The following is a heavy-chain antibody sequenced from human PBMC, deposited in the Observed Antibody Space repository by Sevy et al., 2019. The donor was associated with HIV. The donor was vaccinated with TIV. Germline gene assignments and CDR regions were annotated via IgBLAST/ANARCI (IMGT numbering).Heavy chain of an antibody. J-gene: IGHJ5*02. CDR2: IRSKAYGGTT. CDR3: TRALLVRGHFDWFDP. CDR1: GFTFGDYA. V-gene: IGHV3-49*03. Sequence: GGSLRLSFTASGFTFGDYAMTWFRQAPGKGLEWVGFIRSKAYGGTTEYAASVKGRFTISRDDSKSIAYLQMNSLKTEDTAVYYCTRALLVRGHFDWFDPWGQGTLVTVSS. D-gene: IGHD3-3*02.